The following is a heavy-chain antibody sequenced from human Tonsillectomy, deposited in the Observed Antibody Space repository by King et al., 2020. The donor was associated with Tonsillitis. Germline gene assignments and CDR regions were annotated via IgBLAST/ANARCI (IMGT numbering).Heavy chain of an antibody. Sequence: QLQESGPGLVKPSETLSLTCTVSGYSISSDYYWGWIRQPPGKGLEWIGSINHSGYTYYSPSPKSRVTISEDTSKNQFSLRLSSVTAADTAVYYCARGLIVGQHLSPAGDWGQGTLVTVSS. CDR2: INHSGYT. CDR3: ARGLIVGQHLSPAGD. V-gene: IGHV4-38-2*02. J-gene: IGHJ4*02. CDR1: GYSISSDYY. D-gene: IGHD6-13*01.